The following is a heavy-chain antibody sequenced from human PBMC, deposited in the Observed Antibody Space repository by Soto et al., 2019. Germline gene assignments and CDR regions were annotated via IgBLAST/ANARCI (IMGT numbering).Heavy chain of an antibody. Sequence: EVQLLESGGGLVQPGGSLRLSCAASGFTFSSYAMSWVRQAPGKGLEWVSAISGSGGSTYYADSVKGRFTISRDNSKNTLYLQMNSLRAEDTAVYYCAKDRPRYCSGGSCYDPDAFDIWGQGTMVTVSS. V-gene: IGHV3-23*01. D-gene: IGHD2-15*01. CDR3: AKDRPRYCSGGSCYDPDAFDI. CDR1: GFTFSSYA. CDR2: ISGSGGST. J-gene: IGHJ3*02.